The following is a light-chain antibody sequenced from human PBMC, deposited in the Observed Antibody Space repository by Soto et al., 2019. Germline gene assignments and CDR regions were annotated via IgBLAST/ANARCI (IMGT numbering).Light chain of an antibody. V-gene: IGKV1-39*01. Sequence: DILMTQSPSSLSASVGDRVTITCRASQSISSYLNWYQQKPGKAPKLLIYAASSLQSGVPSRFSGSGSGTDFTLSISSLQPEDFATYYCQQSYRTPWTFGQGTKVEIK. CDR2: AAS. J-gene: IGKJ1*01. CDR1: QSISSY. CDR3: QQSYRTPWT.